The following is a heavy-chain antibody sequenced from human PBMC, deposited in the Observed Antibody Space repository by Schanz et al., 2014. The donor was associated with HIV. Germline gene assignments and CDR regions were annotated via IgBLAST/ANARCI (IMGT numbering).Heavy chain of an antibody. CDR2: IIPIIGTA. Sequence: QVQLVQSGAEVKKPGSSVKVSCKASGGTFSNYAMTWVRQAPGQGLEWMAGIIPIIGTANYAQKFQGRVTMTADKSTSAAYMELSSLRSEDTAVYYCARAPYTSGWYGVDYWGQGTLVTVSS. CDR3: ARAPYTSGWYGVDY. V-gene: IGHV1-69*06. D-gene: IGHD6-19*01. CDR1: GGTFSNYA. J-gene: IGHJ4*02.